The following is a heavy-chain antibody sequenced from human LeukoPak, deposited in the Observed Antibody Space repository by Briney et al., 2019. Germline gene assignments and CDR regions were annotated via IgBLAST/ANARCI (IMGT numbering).Heavy chain of an antibody. CDR3: ARDGYSYGGDYYYYMDV. V-gene: IGHV4-61*01. D-gene: IGHD5-18*01. CDR2: IYYSGST. Sequence: SETLSLTCTVSGGSISSGSYYWSWIRQPPGKGLEWFGYIYYSGSTYYNPSLKSRVTISVDTSKKQFSLKLSSVTAADTAVYYCARDGYSYGGDYYYYMDVWGKGTTVTVSS. J-gene: IGHJ6*03. CDR1: GGSISSGSYY.